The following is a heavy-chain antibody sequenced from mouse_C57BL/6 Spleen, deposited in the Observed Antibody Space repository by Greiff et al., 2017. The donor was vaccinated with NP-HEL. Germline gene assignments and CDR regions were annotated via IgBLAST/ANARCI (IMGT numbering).Heavy chain of an antibody. D-gene: IGHD2-1*01. V-gene: IGHV1-9*01. Sequence: VQLQQSGAELMKPGASVKLSCKATGYTFTGYWIEWVKQRPGHGLEWIGEILPGSGSTNYNEKFKGKATVTADTSSNTAYMQLSSLTTEDSAIDVCARSGGNYGYYAMDDWGQGPSVTVSS. CDR1: GYTFTGYW. J-gene: IGHJ4*01. CDR2: ILPGSGST. CDR3: ARSGGNYGYYAMDD.